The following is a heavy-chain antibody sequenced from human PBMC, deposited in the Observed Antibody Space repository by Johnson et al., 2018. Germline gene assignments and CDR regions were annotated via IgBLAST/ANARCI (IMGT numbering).Heavy chain of an antibody. D-gene: IGHD2-21*02. J-gene: IGHJ1*01. CDR3: ARDSGVVTATPECFQH. CDR2: IYPGDSDT. CDR1: GYSFTSYW. Sequence: VQLVQSGAEVKKTGESLKISCKGSGYSFTSYWIGWVRQMPGKGLEWMGIIYPGDSDTRYSPSFQGQVTISADKSISTAYLQWSSLKASDTAMYYCARDSGVVTATPECFQHWGQGTLVTVSS. V-gene: IGHV5-51*01.